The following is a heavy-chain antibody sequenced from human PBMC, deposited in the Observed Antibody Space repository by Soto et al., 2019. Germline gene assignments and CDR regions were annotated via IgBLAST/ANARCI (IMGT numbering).Heavy chain of an antibody. V-gene: IGHV1-69*01. CDR1: EGTLRSYA. CDR2: IIPSFGTT. D-gene: IGHD3-3*01. Sequence: QGQLVQSGAEVRKPGSSVRVSCKASEGTLRSYAITWVRQAPGQEMEWMGGIIPSFGTTNIAQKFQGRVTFTANDSTSTAYMALSSLRSDDTAVYYCARGVRSYYDSWTAYWSDYWGQGTLVTVSS. CDR3: ARGVRSYYDSWTAYWSDY. J-gene: IGHJ4*02.